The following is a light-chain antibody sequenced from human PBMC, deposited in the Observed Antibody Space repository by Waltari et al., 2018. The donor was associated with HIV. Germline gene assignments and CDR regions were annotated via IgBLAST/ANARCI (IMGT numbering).Light chain of an antibody. Sequence: EIVMTQSPATLSASPGDGAVLSCRASQCVSSNLAWYQPTPGQAPRLLIYAASTRATGIPPRFRGSGSGTEFTLTISGLQSEDFAFYYCQQYNSWPPRFTFGPGTKV. J-gene: IGKJ3*01. V-gene: IGKV3-15*01. CDR1: QCVSSN. CDR2: AAS. CDR3: QQYNSWPPRFT.